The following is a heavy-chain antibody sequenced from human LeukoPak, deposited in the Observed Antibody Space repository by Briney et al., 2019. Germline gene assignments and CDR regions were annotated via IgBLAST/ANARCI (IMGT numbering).Heavy chain of an antibody. D-gene: IGHD4-17*01. J-gene: IGHJ2*01. CDR1: GFTFSSYA. Sequence: GRSLRLSCAASGFTFSSYAMHWVRQAPGKGLEWVAVISYDGSNKYYVDSVKGRFTISRDNSKNTLYLQMNSLRAEDTAVYYCAKVAPLGDGDYWYFDLWGRGTLVTVSS. CDR2: ISYDGSNK. CDR3: AKVAPLGDGDYWYFDL. V-gene: IGHV3-30-3*01.